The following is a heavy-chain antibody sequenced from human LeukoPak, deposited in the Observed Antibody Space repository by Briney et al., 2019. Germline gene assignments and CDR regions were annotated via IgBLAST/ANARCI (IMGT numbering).Heavy chain of an antibody. CDR3: ARPGITAFDI. CDR1: GFTLSSHN. V-gene: IGHV3-48*01. D-gene: IGHD3-10*01. CDR2: ISSSGSIT. Sequence: GGSLRLSCVASGFTLSSHNINWVRQAPGKRLEWVSHISSSGSITYYGDSVKGRITISRDNAKNSVSLYMNSLRAEDSAVYYCARPGITAFDIWGQGTMVTVSS. J-gene: IGHJ3*02.